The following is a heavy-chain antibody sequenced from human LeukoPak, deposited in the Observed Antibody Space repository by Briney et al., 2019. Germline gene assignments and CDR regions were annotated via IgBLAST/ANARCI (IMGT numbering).Heavy chain of an antibody. V-gene: IGHV3-21*01. CDR3: ARASGDIVETATMGSY. D-gene: IGHD5-18*01. CDR1: GFTFNSYS. Sequence: PGGSLRLSCAASGFTFNSYSMNWARQAPGKGLEWVSSISSSSSSIYYADSVKGRFTISRDNAKNSLYLQTNSLRAEDTAVYYCARASGDIVETATMGSYWGQGTLVTVSS. J-gene: IGHJ4*02. CDR2: ISSSSSSI.